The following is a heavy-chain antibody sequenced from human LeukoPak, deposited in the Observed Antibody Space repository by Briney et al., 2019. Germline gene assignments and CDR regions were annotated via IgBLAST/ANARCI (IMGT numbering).Heavy chain of an antibody. Sequence: GGSLRLSCAASGFTFSSYGMHWVRQAPGKGLEWVAVISYDGSNKYYADSVKGRFTISRDNSKNTLYLQMNSLRAEDTAVYYCAKDINCSGGSCYPEPYYYYYYGMDVWGQGTTVTVSS. CDR2: ISYDGSNK. V-gene: IGHV3-30*18. J-gene: IGHJ6*02. D-gene: IGHD2-15*01. CDR3: AKDINCSGGSCYPEPYYYYYYGMDV. CDR1: GFTFSSYG.